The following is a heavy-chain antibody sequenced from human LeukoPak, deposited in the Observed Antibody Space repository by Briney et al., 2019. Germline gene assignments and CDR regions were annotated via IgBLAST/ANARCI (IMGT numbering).Heavy chain of an antibody. Sequence: MTSETLSLTCTVSGGSISSSSYYWGWIRQPPGKGLEWIGSIYYSGNTYYNPSLKSRVTISVDTSKNQFSLKLRSVTAADTAVYYCASAPLSGSYYGDYWGQGTLVTVSS. D-gene: IGHD1-26*01. CDR2: IYYSGNT. J-gene: IGHJ4*02. V-gene: IGHV4-39*01. CDR3: ASAPLSGSYYGDY. CDR1: GGSISSSSYY.